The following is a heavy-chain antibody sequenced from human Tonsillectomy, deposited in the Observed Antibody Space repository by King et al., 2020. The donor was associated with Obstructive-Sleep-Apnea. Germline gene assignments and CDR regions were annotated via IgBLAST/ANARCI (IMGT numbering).Heavy chain of an antibody. CDR2: IDPGSSYT. J-gene: IGHJ5*02. CDR3: ARHDSDYGDTRWFDP. D-gene: IGHD4-17*01. CDR1: GYSFTNYW. Sequence: AQLVQSGAEVKKPGESLRISCKGSGYSFTNYWITWVRQMPGKGLEWMGRIDPGSSYTNYSPSFQGHVTIPADKSISTAYLQWSSLKASDTAMYYCARHDSDYGDTRWFDPWAQGTQVTVSS. V-gene: IGHV5-10-1*01.